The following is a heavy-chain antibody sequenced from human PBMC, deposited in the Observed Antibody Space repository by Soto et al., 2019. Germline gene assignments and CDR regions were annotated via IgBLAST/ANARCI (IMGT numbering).Heavy chain of an antibody. CDR2: INPDGGST. CDR1: GYTFTSYY. V-gene: IGHV1-46*01. J-gene: IGHJ4*02. D-gene: IGHD3-3*01. Sequence: QVQLVQSGAEVKKPGASVMLSCKASGYTFTSYYMHWVRQAPGQGLEWMGIINPDGGSTRYAQKFKGRVTMTRDTSTRTFQMELSSLRSEDTAMYYCAKAPRGGVIITTYSAHIDYWGQGTLVTVAS. CDR3: AKAPRGGVIITTYSAHIDY.